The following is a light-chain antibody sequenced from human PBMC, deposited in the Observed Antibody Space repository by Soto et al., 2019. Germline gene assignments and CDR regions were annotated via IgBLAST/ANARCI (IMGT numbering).Light chain of an antibody. J-gene: IGKJ2*01. CDR1: QSVSSN. V-gene: IGKV3-15*01. Sequence: EIVMTQSPANLSVSPGERATLSCRASQSVSSNLAWYQQKPGQGPRILIYGASTRATGIPARFSGSGSGTEFTLTISSLQSEDFAVYYCQQYNKWPPYTFGQGIKVEMK. CDR3: QQYNKWPPYT. CDR2: GAS.